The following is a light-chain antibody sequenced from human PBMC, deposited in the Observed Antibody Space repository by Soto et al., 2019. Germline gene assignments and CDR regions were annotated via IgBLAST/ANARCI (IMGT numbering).Light chain of an antibody. Sequence: EIVLTQSPGTLSLSPGERATLSCRASQSIITEYLGWYQQKPGRAPRLLIYGASTRATGIPDRFSGSGSGTDFTLTISRLAPEDSAVYYCQQYGYTPRTFGQGTKVDIK. J-gene: IGKJ1*01. CDR1: QSIITEY. V-gene: IGKV3-20*01. CDR3: QQYGYTPRT. CDR2: GAS.